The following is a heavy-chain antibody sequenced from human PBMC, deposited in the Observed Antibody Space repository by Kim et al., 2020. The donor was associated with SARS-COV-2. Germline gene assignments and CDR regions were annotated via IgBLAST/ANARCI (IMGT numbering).Heavy chain of an antibody. Sequence: GGSLRLSCAASGFTFSSYEMNWVRQAPGKGLEWVSYISSSGSTIYYADSVKGRFTISRDNAKNSLYLQMNSLRAEDTAVYYCAREGSTFLDYYGMDVWGQGTTVTVS. CDR3: AREGSTFLDYYGMDV. CDR2: ISSSGSTI. D-gene: IGHD3-16*01. V-gene: IGHV3-48*03. CDR1: GFTFSSYE. J-gene: IGHJ6*02.